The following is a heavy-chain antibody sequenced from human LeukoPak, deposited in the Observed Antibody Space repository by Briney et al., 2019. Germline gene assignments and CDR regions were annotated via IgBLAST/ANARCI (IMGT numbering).Heavy chain of an antibody. CDR2: ISSSSHST. J-gene: IGHJ3*02. CDR3: ARDRDKAFDI. Sequence: GGSLRLSCAASGFAFSSYSMSWVRQAPGKGLEWVSVISSSSHSTHYADSVKGRFTISRDNSKNTVYLQMNSLRAEDTAVYYCARDRDKAFDIWGQGTMVTVSS. V-gene: IGHV3-23*01. CDR1: GFAFSSYS.